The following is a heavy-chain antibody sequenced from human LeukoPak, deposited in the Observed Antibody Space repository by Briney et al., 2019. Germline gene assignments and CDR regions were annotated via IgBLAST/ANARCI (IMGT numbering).Heavy chain of an antibody. CDR3: ASELGGRFAY. CDR2: IYHSGST. V-gene: IGHV4-34*01. CDR1: GESFSAYY. D-gene: IGHD3-16*01. Sequence: PSETLSLTCAAYGESFSAYYWSWIRQPPGKGLEWIGYIYHSGSTYYNPSLKSRVTISVDTSKNQFSLKLSSVTAADTAVYYCASELGGRFAYWGQGTLVTVSS. J-gene: IGHJ4*02.